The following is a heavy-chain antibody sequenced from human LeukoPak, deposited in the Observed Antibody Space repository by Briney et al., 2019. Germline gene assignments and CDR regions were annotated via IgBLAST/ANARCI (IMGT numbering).Heavy chain of an antibody. J-gene: IGHJ4*02. CDR3: ASSSGSYANDN. CDR2: ISYDGSNK. V-gene: IGHV3-30-3*01. D-gene: IGHD1-26*01. Sequence: GGSLRLSCAASGFTFSSYAMHWVRQAPGKGLEWVAVISYDGSNKYYADSVKGRFTISGDNSKNTLYLQMNSLRAEDTAVYYCASSSGSYANDNWGQGTLVTVPS. CDR1: GFTFSSYA.